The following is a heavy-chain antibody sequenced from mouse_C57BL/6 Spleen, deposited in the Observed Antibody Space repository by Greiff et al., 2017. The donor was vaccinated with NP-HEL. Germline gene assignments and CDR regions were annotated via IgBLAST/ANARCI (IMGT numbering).Heavy chain of an antibody. CDR3: ARDRSTTAFDY. D-gene: IGHD1-2*01. Sequence: DVMLVESGGGLVKPGGSLKLSCAASGFTFSSYAMSWVRQTPEKRLEWVATISDGGSYTYYPDNVKGRFTISRDNAKNNLYLQMSHLKSEDTAMYYCARDRSTTAFDYWGQGTTLTVSS. V-gene: IGHV5-4*01. J-gene: IGHJ2*01. CDR1: GFTFSSYA. CDR2: ISDGGSYT.